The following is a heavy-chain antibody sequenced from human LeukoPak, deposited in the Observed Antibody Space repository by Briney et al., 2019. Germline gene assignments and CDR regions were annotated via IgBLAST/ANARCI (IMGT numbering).Heavy chain of an antibody. Sequence: SETLSLTCTVSGGSISSYYWSRIRQPPGKGLEWIGYIYYSGSTNYNPSLKSRVTISVDTSKNQFSLKLSSVTAADTAVYYCARSGGYDFVFDYWGQGTLVTVSS. V-gene: IGHV4-59*01. J-gene: IGHJ4*02. CDR3: ARSGGYDFVFDY. CDR2: IYYSGST. CDR1: GGSISSYY. D-gene: IGHD5-12*01.